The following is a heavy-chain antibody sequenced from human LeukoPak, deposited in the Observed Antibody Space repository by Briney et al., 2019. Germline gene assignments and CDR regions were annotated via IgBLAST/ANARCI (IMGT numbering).Heavy chain of an antibody. CDR3: VRSVAASTTGAI. CDR1: RVTFCDDS. J-gene: IGHJ3*02. CDR2: TRSKPYSYTT. V-gene: IGHV3-72*01. D-gene: IGHD4-17*01. Sequence: PRGSPRLSSATSRVTFCDDSMNSVRHAPGQGLKWCGRTRSKPYSYTTQYAASVKGRFTISRDDSKNSLYLQMNSLKPEDTAVYYCVRSVAASTTGAIWGQGTMVTVSS.